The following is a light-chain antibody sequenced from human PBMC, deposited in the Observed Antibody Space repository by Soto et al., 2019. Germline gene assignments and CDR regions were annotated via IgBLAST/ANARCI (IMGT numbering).Light chain of an antibody. CDR1: QSVSNSY. CDR2: GAS. V-gene: IGKV3-20*01. CDR3: QQYENFWT. Sequence: EIVLTQSPGTLSLSPGERATLSCGASQSVSNSYLAWYQQKPGQAPRLLMYGASNRATGIPDRFSGSGSETDFTLTISSLQPDDFGIYYCQQYENFWTFGQGTKVDI. J-gene: IGKJ1*01.